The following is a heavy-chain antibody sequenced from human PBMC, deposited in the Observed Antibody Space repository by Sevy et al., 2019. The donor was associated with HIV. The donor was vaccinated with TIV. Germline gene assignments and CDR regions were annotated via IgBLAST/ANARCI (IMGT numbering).Heavy chain of an antibody. D-gene: IGHD6-19*01. CDR1: GFTFNSYW. Sequence: IHAGGSPRLSCAASGFTFNSYWMHWVRQAPGKGLVWVSRINNDGSSTNYADSVKGRFTISRDNAKNTLNLQMNSLRDEDTAVYYCARSKRVHGGGCYDYWGQGTLVTVSS. CDR2: INNDGSST. CDR3: ARSKRVHGGGCYDY. V-gene: IGHV3-74*01. J-gene: IGHJ4*02.